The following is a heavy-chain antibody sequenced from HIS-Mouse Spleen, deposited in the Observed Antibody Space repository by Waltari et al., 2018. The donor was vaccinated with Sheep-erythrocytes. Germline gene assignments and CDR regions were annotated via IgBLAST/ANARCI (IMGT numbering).Heavy chain of an antibody. CDR3: AKDISRNIVVVPAAVGDY. J-gene: IGHJ4*02. CDR1: GFTFSSYD. V-gene: IGHV3-13*01. CDR2: IGTAGDT. D-gene: IGHD2-2*01. Sequence: EVQLVESGGGLVQPGGSLRLSCAASGFTFSSYDMHWVRQATGKGLEWVSAIGTAGDTYYPGSVKGRFTISRENAKNSLYLQMNSLRAGDTAVYYCAKDISRNIVVVPAAVGDYWGQGTLVTVSS.